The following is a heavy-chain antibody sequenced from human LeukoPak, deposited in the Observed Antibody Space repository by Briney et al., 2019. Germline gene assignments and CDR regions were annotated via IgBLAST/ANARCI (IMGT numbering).Heavy chain of an antibody. CDR2: INPSGGST. CDR3: ARDPLASSYVPFDY. J-gene: IGHJ4*02. D-gene: IGHD3-16*01. Sequence: ASVKVSCKVSGYTLTELSLHWVRQAPGQGLEWMGIINPSGGSTSYAQKFQGRVTMTRDTSTSTVYMELSSLRSEDTAVYYCARDPLASSYVPFDYWGQGTLVTVSS. CDR1: GYTLTELS. V-gene: IGHV1-46*01.